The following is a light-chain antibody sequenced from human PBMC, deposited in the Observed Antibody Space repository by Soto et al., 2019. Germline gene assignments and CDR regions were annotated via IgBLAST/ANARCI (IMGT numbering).Light chain of an antibody. Sequence: EIVLTQSPATLSLSPGERATLSCRASQSVKTFLVCYQQRPGQAPRLLIYDASHRAAGIPARCSGSGVGADFTLTISSLEDEDAAVYYCQQRSNWLPITFGQGTRLEIK. CDR2: DAS. V-gene: IGKV3-11*01. CDR3: QQRSNWLPIT. CDR1: QSVKTF. J-gene: IGKJ5*01.